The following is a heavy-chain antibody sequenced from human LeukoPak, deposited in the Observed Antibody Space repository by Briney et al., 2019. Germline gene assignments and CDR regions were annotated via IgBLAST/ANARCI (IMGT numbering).Heavy chain of an antibody. J-gene: IGHJ3*02. CDR1: GGSISSYY. D-gene: IGHD3-3*01. CDR3: ARDRQPRYYDFWSGGDACDI. CDR2: IYYSGST. V-gene: IGHV4-59*01. Sequence: NPSETLSLTCTVSGGSISSYYWSWIRRPPGKGLEWIGYIYYSGSTNYNPSLKSRVTISVDTSKNQFSLKLSSVTAADTAVYYCARDRQPRYYDFWSGGDACDIWGQGTMVTVSS.